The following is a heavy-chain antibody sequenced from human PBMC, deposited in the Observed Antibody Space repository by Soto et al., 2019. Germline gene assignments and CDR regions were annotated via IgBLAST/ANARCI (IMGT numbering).Heavy chain of an antibody. Sequence: PGGSLRLSCAVSGFTFSSYAMSWVRQAPGKGLEWVSAISGSGGSTYYADSVKGRFTISRDNSKNTLYLQMNSLRAEDTAVYYCAKGGGLWFGELSYYYYGMDVWGQGTTVTVSS. J-gene: IGHJ6*02. CDR2: ISGSGGST. D-gene: IGHD3-10*01. CDR1: GFTFSSYA. CDR3: AKGGGLWFGELSYYYYGMDV. V-gene: IGHV3-23*01.